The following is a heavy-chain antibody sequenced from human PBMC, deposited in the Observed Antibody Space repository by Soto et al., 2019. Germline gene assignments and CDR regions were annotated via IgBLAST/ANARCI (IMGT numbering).Heavy chain of an antibody. J-gene: IGHJ5*02. CDR3: ARIIRSGSKSAAFDP. V-gene: IGHV2-70*11. D-gene: IGHD3-3*01. CDR1: GGSISSYYW. Sequence: TLSLTCTVSGGSISSYYWSWIRQPPGKALEWLARIDWDDDKYYSTSLKTRLTISKDTSKNQVVLTMTNMDPVDTATYYCARIIRSGSKSAAFDPWGQGTPVTVSS. CDR2: IDWDDDK.